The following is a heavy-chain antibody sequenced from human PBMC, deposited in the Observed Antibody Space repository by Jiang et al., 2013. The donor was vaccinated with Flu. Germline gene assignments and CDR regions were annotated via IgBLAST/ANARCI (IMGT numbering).Heavy chain of an antibody. Sequence: VQLVESGAEVKKPGEPLKISCKGSGYSFTGYWIAWVRQMPGKGLEWMGVIYPGDSDTRYSPSFQGQVTISADKSISTAYLQWSSLKASDTAMYYCARHRKRESNYAWGMQYYYYAMDVWGQGTTVTVSS. CDR1: GYSFTGYW. CDR3: ARHRKRESNYAWGMQYYYYAMDV. V-gene: IGHV5-51*01. D-gene: IGHD3-10*01. CDR2: IYPGDSDT. J-gene: IGHJ6*02.